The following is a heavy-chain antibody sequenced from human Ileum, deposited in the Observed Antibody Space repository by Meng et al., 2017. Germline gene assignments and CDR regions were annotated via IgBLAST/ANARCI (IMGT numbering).Heavy chain of an antibody. J-gene: IGHJ4*02. CDR3: ARHGGYSQDF. CDR2: ISHSGSA. V-gene: IGHV4-4*02. CDR1: SGSISSNTY. Sequence: QVQLPESGPGMVRPSGTLSLTCAGSSGSISSNTYWSWVRQPPGKGLEWIGQISHSGSAYYNPSLKSRVTMSVDKSKSQFSLMLTSVTAADTAIYYCARHGGYSQDFWGQGTLVTVSS. D-gene: IGHD4-23*01.